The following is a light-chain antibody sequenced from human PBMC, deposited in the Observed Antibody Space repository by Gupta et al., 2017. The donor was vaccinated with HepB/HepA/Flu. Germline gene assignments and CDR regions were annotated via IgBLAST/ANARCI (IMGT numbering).Light chain of an antibody. CDR2: GAS. J-gene: IGKJ1*01. CDR1: QSVRNNN. CDR3: QQDGSSPT. Sequence: ETVLTQSPGTLSLSPGERATLSCRASQSVRNNNLAWYQQKPGQAPRLLIYGASSRATGIPDRFSGSGSGTDFTLTISRLEPEDFAVYYCQQDGSSPTFGQGTKVEIK. V-gene: IGKV3-20*01.